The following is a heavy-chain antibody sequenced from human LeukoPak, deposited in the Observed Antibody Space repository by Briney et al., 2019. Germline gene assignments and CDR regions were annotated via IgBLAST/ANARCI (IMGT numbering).Heavy chain of an antibody. CDR2: ISPHSGGT. D-gene: IGHD3-3*01. V-gene: IGHV1-2*02. Sequence: RRASVKVSCKASGYTFTGYYMHWVRQAPGQGLEWMGWISPHSGGTHYAQTFQGRVTMTRDTSISTAYMELSRLRSDDTAVYYCARDPDNQLRFLQWSSSYFDYWGQGTLVTVSS. J-gene: IGHJ4*02. CDR3: ARDPDNQLRFLQWSSSYFDY. CDR1: GYTFTGYY.